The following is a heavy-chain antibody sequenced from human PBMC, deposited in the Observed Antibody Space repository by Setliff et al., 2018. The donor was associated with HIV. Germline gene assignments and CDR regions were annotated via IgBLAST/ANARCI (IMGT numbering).Heavy chain of an antibody. Sequence: HPGGSLRLSCAASGFTFSSYSMNWVRQAPGKGLEWVSYISSKRTSIYYADSGKSRFTISRDNDRNSLYVQMNGLRAEDTAVYYCARGPTTVTNYYYYYMDVWGKGTTVTVSS. CDR2: ISSKRTSI. V-gene: IGHV3-48*01. CDR1: GFTFSSYS. D-gene: IGHD4-17*01. CDR3: ARGPTTVTNYYYYYMDV. J-gene: IGHJ6*03.